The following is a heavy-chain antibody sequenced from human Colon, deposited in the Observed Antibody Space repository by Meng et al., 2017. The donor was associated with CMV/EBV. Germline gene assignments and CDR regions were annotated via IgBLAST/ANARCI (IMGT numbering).Heavy chain of an antibody. CDR2: ISGDGGMT. J-gene: IGHJ4*02. V-gene: IGHV3-74*01. CDR3: ARGVGESLGWEMGY. Sequence: VGLGEAGGGLVQPGGPLGLSFAASGFTFSTDRMDWVRQGPGKGPVWLSRISGDGGMTSYADSVKGRFTISRDNAKNTLYLQMNSLRVEDTAVYYCARGVGESLGWEMGYWGQGTLVTVSS. D-gene: IGHD1-26*01. CDR1: GFTFSTDR.